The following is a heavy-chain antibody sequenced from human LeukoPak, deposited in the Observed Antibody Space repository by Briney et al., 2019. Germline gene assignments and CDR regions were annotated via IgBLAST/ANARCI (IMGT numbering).Heavy chain of an antibody. J-gene: IGHJ4*02. CDR1: GYTFTSYG. V-gene: IGHV1-18*01. Sequence: GASVKVSCKASGYTFTSYGISWVRQAPGQGLEWMGWISAYNGNTNYAQKLQGRVTMTTDTSTSTAYMELRSLRSDDTAVYYCARTDSGWHEDIMLDYWGQGTLVTVSS. CDR2: ISAYNGNT. D-gene: IGHD6-25*01. CDR3: ARTDSGWHEDIMLDY.